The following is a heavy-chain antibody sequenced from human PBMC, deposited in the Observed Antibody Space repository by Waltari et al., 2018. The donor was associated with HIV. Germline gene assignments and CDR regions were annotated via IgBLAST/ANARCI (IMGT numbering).Heavy chain of an antibody. D-gene: IGHD3-10*01. CDR3: ARRDDSGVYYTY. V-gene: IGHV5-51*01. CDR2: SYPGDSDT. CDR1: GYPITPYW. Sequence: EVQPVQSGAEVHKPGESLTLACPGPGYPITPYWPGWVRQMPGKGLELMGLSYPGDSDTRYSPSFQGQGTISADRSITTAYLQWSSLKASDTATYYCARRDDSGVYYTYWGQGTLVTVSS. J-gene: IGHJ4*02.